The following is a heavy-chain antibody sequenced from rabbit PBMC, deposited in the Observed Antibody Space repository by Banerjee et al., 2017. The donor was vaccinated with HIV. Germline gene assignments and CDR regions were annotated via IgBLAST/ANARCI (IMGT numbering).Heavy chain of an antibody. V-gene: IGHV1S47*01. Sequence: QQQLVESGGGLVQPEGSLTLTCKASGFDFNSNAMCWVRQAPGKGPEWIACIYTSSGFTWYASWVNGRFTISRSSSLNTVGLNVTSLTAVDTATYFCARVGGLSGDGYVGDGFDLWGQGTLVTVS. CDR1: GFDFNSNA. J-gene: IGHJ6*01. D-gene: IGHD6-1*01. CDR3: ARVGGLSGDGYVGDGFDL. CDR2: IYTSSGFT.